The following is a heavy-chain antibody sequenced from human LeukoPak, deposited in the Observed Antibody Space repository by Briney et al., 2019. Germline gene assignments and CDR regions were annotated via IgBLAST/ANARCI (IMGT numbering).Heavy chain of an antibody. V-gene: IGHV3-23*01. Sequence: GGSPRLSCAASGFTFSSYAMSWVRQAPGKGLEWVSAISGSGGSTYYADSVKGRFTISRDNSKNTLYLQMNSLRAEDTAVYYCAKFTQQLDRKLSRYFDLWGRGTLVTVSS. CDR2: ISGSGGST. J-gene: IGHJ2*01. CDR1: GFTFSSYA. CDR3: AKFTQQLDRKLSRYFDL. D-gene: IGHD6-13*01.